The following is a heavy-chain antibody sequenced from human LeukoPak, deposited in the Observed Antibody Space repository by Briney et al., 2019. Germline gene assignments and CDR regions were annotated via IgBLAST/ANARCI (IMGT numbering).Heavy chain of an antibody. CDR1: GYSFTGHY. D-gene: IGHD3-10*01. CDR3: AKVWFGELIAN. J-gene: IGHJ4*02. V-gene: IGHV1-2*02. Sequence: WASVKVSCKPSGYSFTGHYIHWVRQAPGQGLEWMGWIHPNRGGTNNAQKFQGRVTMTRDTSISTAYMELSRLRSDDTAVYYCAKVWFGELIANWGQGTLVTVSS. CDR2: IHPNRGGT.